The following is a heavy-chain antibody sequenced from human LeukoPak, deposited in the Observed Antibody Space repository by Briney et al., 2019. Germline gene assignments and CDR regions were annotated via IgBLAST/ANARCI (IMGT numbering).Heavy chain of an antibody. CDR2: IIPIFGTA. CDR3: ATTISSSWFEPSDY. CDR1: GGTFGSYA. J-gene: IGHJ4*02. D-gene: IGHD6-13*01. V-gene: IGHV1-69*05. Sequence: ASVKVSCKASGGTFGSYAISWVRQAPGQGLEWMGGIIPIFGTANYAQKFQGRVTITTDESTSTAYMGLSSLRSEDTAVYYCATTISSSWFEPSDYWGQGTLVTVSS.